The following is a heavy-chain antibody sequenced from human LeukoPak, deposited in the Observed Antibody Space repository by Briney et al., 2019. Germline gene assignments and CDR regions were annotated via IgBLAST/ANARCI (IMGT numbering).Heavy chain of an antibody. CDR2: INHSGST. J-gene: IGHJ4*02. CDR1: GGSFSGYY. D-gene: IGHD3-10*01. V-gene: IGHV4-34*01. CDR3: ARGFPRITMVRGVISDY. Sequence: KSSETLSLTCAVYGGSFSGYYWSWIRQPPGKGLEWIGEINHSGSTNYNPSLKSRVTISVDTSKNQFSLKLSSVTAADTAVYYCARGFPRITMVRGVISDYWGQGTLVTVSS.